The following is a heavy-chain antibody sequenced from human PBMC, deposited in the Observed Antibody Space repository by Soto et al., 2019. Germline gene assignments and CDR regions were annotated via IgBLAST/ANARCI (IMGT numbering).Heavy chain of an antibody. V-gene: IGHV3-64*01. CDR3: AREGMSRPRWVFDY. CDR1: GFTFGSYP. CDR2: ISTNGDST. J-gene: IGHJ4*02. Sequence: EVQLVESGGGLVQPGGSLRLSCAASGFTFGSYPMHWVRQAPGKGLEYVSAISTNGDSTFYANSVKGRFTISRDNSKNTLYLQVGSLRAEDMGVYYCAREGMSRPRWVFDYWGQGTLVTASS. D-gene: IGHD6-13*01.